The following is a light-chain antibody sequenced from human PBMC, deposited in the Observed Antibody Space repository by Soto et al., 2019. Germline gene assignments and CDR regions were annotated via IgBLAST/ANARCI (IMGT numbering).Light chain of an antibody. J-gene: IGKJ4*01. V-gene: IGKV1-12*01. CDR1: QTISTW. Sequence: DIQMTQSPSSVSASVGDRVTITCRASQTISTWVAWYKQKPGRAPKLLIYAASSLQSGVPSRFSGSWSGTDFSLINSSMQPEDFATYFFQKIHSFPPTVGGGTKIETK. CDR3: QKIHSFPPT. CDR2: AAS.